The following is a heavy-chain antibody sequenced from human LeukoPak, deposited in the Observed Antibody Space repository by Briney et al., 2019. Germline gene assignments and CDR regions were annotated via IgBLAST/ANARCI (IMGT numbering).Heavy chain of an antibody. CDR1: GFTFSSYG. Sequence: PGGSLRLSCAASGFTFSSYGMHWVRQAPGKGLEWVSYISGSGSSIYYADSVRGRFTISRDNAKNSLYLQMNSLRAEDTAVYYCARDFWQQGDDSWGQGTLVTVSS. CDR2: ISGSGSSI. V-gene: IGHV3-48*04. J-gene: IGHJ5*01. CDR3: ARDFWQQGDDS. D-gene: IGHD3-3*01.